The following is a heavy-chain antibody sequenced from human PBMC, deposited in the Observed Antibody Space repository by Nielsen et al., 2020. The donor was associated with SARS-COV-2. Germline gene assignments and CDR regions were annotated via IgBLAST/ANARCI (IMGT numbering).Heavy chain of an antibody. CDR2: IYHSGST. D-gene: IGHD4-17*01. Sequence: GSLRLSCAVSGGSISSSNWWSWVRQPPGKGLEWIGEIYHSGSTNYNPSLKSRVTISVDKSKNQFSLKLSSVTAADTAVYYCARVRYGDYRFDYWGQGTLVTVSS. CDR3: ARVRYGDYRFDY. CDR1: GGSISSSNW. V-gene: IGHV4-4*02. J-gene: IGHJ4*02.